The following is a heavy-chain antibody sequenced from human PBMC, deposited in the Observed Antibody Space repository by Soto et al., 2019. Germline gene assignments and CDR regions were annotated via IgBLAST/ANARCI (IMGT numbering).Heavy chain of an antibody. J-gene: IGHJ4*02. CDR2: INHSGST. D-gene: IGHD6-6*01. CDR3: ARVDSDSSSSLFDY. Sequence: SETLSLTCAVYGGSFSGYYWSWIRQPPGKGLEWIGEINHSGSTNYNPSLKSRVTISVDTSKNQFSLKLSSVTAADTAVYYCARVDSDSSSSLFDYWGQGTPVTVSS. V-gene: IGHV4-34*01. CDR1: GGSFSGYY.